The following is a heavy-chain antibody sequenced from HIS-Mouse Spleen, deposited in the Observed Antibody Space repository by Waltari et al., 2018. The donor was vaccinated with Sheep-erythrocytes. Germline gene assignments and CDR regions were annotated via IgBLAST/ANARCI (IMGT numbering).Heavy chain of an antibody. CDR2: IYYSGCT. D-gene: IGHD7-27*01. J-gene: IGHJ4*02. Sequence: QVQLQESGPGLVKPSQTLSLTCTVSGGSISSGGYYWSWIRQHPGKGLEWIGYIYYSGCTSYTPSLKIRVTLSVDTSTNQFSLKLSSVTAADTAVYYCARDRLGIFGYWGQGTLVTVSS. V-gene: IGHV4-31*03. CDR3: ARDRLGIFGY. CDR1: GGSISSGGYY.